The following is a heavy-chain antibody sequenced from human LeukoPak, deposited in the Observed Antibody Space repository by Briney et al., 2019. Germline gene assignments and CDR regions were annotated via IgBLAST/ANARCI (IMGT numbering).Heavy chain of an antibody. V-gene: IGHV3-30*04. D-gene: IGHD2/OR15-2a*01. CDR1: GFTFRSYA. CDR3: ARPFLAGGYYMDV. Sequence: GRSLRLSCAASGFTFRSYAMHWVRQAPGKGLEWVALMSYDGSNKYYADSVKGRFTISRDNSKNTLFLQMNSLRADDKAVYYCARPFLAGGYYMDVWGKGTTVSVSS. J-gene: IGHJ6*03. CDR2: MSYDGSNK.